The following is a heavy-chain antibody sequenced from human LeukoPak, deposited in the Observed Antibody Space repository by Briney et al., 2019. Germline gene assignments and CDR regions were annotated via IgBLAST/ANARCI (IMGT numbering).Heavy chain of an antibody. Sequence: PSETLSLTCTVSDGSVSSHSYYWGWIRQSPGKGLEWIGSISHTGRTYYNPSLKSRVTISVDTSKNQFSLKLSSVTAADTAVYYCARVRRIVRGPHGAFDIWGQGTMVTVSS. CDR1: DGSVSSHSYY. J-gene: IGHJ3*02. V-gene: IGHV4-39*07. CDR3: ARVRRIVRGPHGAFDI. D-gene: IGHD3-10*01. CDR2: ISHTGRT.